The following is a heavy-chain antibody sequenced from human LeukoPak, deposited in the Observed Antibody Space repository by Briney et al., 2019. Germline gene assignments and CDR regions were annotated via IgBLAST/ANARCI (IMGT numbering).Heavy chain of an antibody. CDR1: GFTFSSYA. Sequence: GGSLRLSCAASGFTFSSYAMSWVRQAPGKGLEWVSGINWNGGSTGYADSVKGRFTISRDNAKNSLYLQMNSLRAEDTALYYCARTVGADAFDIWGQGTMVTVSS. V-gene: IGHV3-20*04. CDR3: ARTVGADAFDI. J-gene: IGHJ3*02. CDR2: INWNGGST.